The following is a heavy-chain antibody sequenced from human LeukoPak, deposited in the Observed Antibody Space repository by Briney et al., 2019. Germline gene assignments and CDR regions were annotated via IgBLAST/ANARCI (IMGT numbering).Heavy chain of an antibody. V-gene: IGHV1-2*02. Sequence: ASVKVSCKASGYTFTGYYMHWVRQAPGQGLEWMGWINPNSGGTNYAQKFQGRVTMTRDTSTSTVYMELSSLRSEDTAVYYCAREVKRYSSSWYRWFDPWGQGTLVTVSS. CDR1: GYTFTGYY. CDR3: AREVKRYSSSWYRWFDP. J-gene: IGHJ5*02. D-gene: IGHD6-13*01. CDR2: INPNSGGT.